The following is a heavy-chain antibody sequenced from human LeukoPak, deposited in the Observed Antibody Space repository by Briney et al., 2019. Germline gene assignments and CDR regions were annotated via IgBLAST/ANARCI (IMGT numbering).Heavy chain of an antibody. Sequence: PGGSLRLSCAASGFTFSSGWMSWVRKAPGKGLEWVANINPGGSEEYYVDSVEGRFTISRDNAKNSLYLQLNSLRAEDTAVYYCARDPSRPRSFDFWGQGTLVTVSS. CDR2: INPGGSEE. CDR1: GFTFSSGW. CDR3: ARDPSRPRSFDF. V-gene: IGHV3-7*01. J-gene: IGHJ4*02.